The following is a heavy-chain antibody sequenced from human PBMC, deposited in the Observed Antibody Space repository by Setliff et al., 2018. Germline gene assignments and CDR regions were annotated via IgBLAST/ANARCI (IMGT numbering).Heavy chain of an antibody. D-gene: IGHD1-26*01. CDR1: GGSVSSTSHY. V-gene: IGHV4-39*07. Sequence: PSETLSLTCNVSGGSVSSTSHYWGWIRQPPGKGMEWIGSVYYRGYTYYNPSLKSRVTISVDTSKNEFSLKVSSVTAADTAVYYCARQAHDLKGGTTLFYWFDPWGQGTLVTVSS. CDR2: VYYRGYT. CDR3: ARQAHDLKGGTTLFYWFDP. J-gene: IGHJ5*02.